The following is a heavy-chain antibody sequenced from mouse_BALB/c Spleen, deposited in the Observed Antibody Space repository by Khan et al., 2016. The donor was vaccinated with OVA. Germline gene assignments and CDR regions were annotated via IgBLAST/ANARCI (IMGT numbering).Heavy chain of an antibody. CDR3: TRDRIDY. CDR2: INPTSGYT. Sequence: QVQLQESGAELAKPGASVKMSCKASGYTFTNYWMHWVKQRPGQGLEWIGYINPTSGYTDYNHKFNDRATLSADKSSSTAYMQLNSLTSEDSAVYYCTRDRIDYWGQGTTLTVSS. CDR1: GYTFTNYW. V-gene: IGHV1-7*01. J-gene: IGHJ2*01.